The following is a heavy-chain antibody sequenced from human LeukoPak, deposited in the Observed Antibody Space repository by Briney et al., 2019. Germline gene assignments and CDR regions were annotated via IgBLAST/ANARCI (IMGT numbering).Heavy chain of an antibody. CDR1: GFTFSSYA. V-gene: IGHV3-23*01. CDR2: IRGSGGST. D-gene: IGHD6-13*01. CDR3: AKALAAAGDPGYYGMDV. J-gene: IGHJ6*02. Sequence: PGGSLRLSCVASGFTFSSYAMSWVRQAPGKGLEWVSAIRGSGGSTYYADSVKDRFTISRDNSKNTLYLQMNSLRAEDTAVYYCAKALAAAGDPGYYGMDVWGQGTTVTVSS.